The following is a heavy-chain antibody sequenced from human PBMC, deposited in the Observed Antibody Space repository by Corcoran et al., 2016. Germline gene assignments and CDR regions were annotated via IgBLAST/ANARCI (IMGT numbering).Heavy chain of an antibody. J-gene: IGHJ6*02. CDR3: TIQLWTYYYYGMDV. CDR2: ISSSSSYI. CDR1: RFTFSSYS. D-gene: IGHD5-18*01. Sequence: EVQLVESGGGLVKPGGSLRLSCAASRFTFSSYSMNWVRQAPGKGLEWVSSISSSSSYIYYADSVKGRFTISRDNAKNSLYLQMNSLRAEDTAVYYCTIQLWTYYYYGMDVWGQGTTVTVSS. V-gene: IGHV3-21*01.